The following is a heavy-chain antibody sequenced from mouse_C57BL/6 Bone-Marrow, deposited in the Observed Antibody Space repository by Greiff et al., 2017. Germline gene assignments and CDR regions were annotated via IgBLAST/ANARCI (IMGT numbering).Heavy chain of an antibody. V-gene: IGHV1-85*01. J-gene: IGHJ1*03. Sequence: LQESGPELVKPGASVKLSCKASGYTFTSYDINWVKQRPGQGLEWIGWIDPRDGSTKYNEKFKGKATLTVETSTSTAYMELHSLTSEDSAVYFCARLEFDGSSWDWYFDVWGTGTTVTVSS. D-gene: IGHD1-1*01. CDR1: GYTFTSYD. CDR2: IDPRDGST. CDR3: ARLEFDGSSWDWYFDV.